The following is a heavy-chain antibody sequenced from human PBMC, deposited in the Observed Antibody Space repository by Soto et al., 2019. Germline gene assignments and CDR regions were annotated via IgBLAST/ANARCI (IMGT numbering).Heavy chain of an antibody. D-gene: IGHD3-3*01. V-gene: IGHV4-59*01. CDR2: IYYSGST. Sequence: SETLSLTCTVSGGSISSYYWSWIRQPPGKGLEWIGYIYYSGSTNYNPSLKSRVTISVDTSKNQFSLKLSSVTAADTAVYYCARESYDFWSGWGFAVQDWGQGTLVTVSS. J-gene: IGHJ4*02. CDR1: GGSISSYY. CDR3: ARESYDFWSGWGFAVQD.